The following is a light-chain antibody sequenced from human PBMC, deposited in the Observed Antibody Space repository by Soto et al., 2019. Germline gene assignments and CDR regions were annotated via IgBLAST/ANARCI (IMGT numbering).Light chain of an antibody. CDR3: SSYSTSSTLL. J-gene: IGLJ1*01. V-gene: IGLV2-14*01. CDR2: EVS. Sequence: QSALTQPASVSGSPGQSITISCTGTSSDVGGYNYVSWYQQHPGKAPKLLISEVSHRPSGVSNRFSGSKSGNTASLTISGLQAEDEADFYCSSYSTSSTLLIXTGTKVTVL. CDR1: SSDVGGYNY.